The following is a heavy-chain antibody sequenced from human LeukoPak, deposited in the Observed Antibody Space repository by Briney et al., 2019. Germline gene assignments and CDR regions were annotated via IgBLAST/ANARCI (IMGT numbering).Heavy chain of an antibody. Sequence: ASVKVSCKASGYTFTSYGISWVRQAPGQGLEWMGWISAYNGNTNYAQKLQGRVIMTTDTSTSTAYMELSSLRSEDTAVYYCARDYFFEVDYGRFDYWGQGTLVTVSS. J-gene: IGHJ4*02. D-gene: IGHD4-17*01. CDR2: ISAYNGNT. CDR1: GYTFTSYG. CDR3: ARDYFFEVDYGRFDY. V-gene: IGHV1-18*01.